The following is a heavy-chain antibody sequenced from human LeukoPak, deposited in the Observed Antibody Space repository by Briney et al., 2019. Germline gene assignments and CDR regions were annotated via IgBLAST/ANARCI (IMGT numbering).Heavy chain of an antibody. Sequence: GGSLRLSCAASGFTFSTYAMNWVRQAPGKGLEWVSAFSGSDRTTYYADSVVGRFTISRDNSKNTLYLQMDSLRAEDAAVYYCAREGSYTDLRGLTFDIWGQGTTVTLSS. CDR1: GFTFSTYA. CDR3: AREGSYTDLRGLTFDI. CDR2: FSGSDRTT. J-gene: IGHJ3*02. V-gene: IGHV3-23*01. D-gene: IGHD4-17*01.